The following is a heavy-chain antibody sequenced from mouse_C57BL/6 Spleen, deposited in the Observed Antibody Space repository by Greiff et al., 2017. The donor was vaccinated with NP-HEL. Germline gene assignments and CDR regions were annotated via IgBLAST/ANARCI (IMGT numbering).Heavy chain of an antibody. CDR1: GYTFTDYE. CDR3: TRFDMVTFDY. Sequence: QVQLQQSGAELVRPGASVTLSCKASGYTFTDYEMHWVKQTPVHGLEWIGAIDPETGGTAYNQKFKGKAILTADKSSSTAYMELRSLTSEDSAVYYCTRFDMVTFDYWGQGTTLTVSS. CDR2: IDPETGGT. J-gene: IGHJ2*01. V-gene: IGHV1-15*01. D-gene: IGHD2-2*01.